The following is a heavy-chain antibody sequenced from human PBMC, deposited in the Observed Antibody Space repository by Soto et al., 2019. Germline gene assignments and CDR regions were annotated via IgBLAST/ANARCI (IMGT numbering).Heavy chain of an antibody. J-gene: IGHJ5*02. CDR1: GGSVTSGSYY. CDR3: ARGVRFLEWLLPNWFDP. Sequence: QVQLQESGPGLVKPSETLSLTCTVSGGSVTSGSYYWSWIRQPPGKGLEWIGFIYYSGSTNYNPSLKSRVTISLDKSKNQFSLKLSSVTAADTAVYYCARGVRFLEWLLPNWFDPWGQGTLVTVSS. D-gene: IGHD3-3*01. CDR2: IYYSGST. V-gene: IGHV4-61*01.